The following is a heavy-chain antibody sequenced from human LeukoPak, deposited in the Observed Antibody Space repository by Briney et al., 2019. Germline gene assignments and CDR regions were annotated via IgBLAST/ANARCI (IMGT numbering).Heavy chain of an antibody. CDR1: GGSFSGYY. CDR3: ARDHYYDSSGYYPYDFDY. D-gene: IGHD3-22*01. J-gene: IGHJ4*02. CDR2: INHSGST. Sequence: PSETLSLTCAVYGGSFSGYYWSWIRQPPGKGLEWIGEINHSGSTNYNPSLKSRVTISVDTSENQFSLKLSSVTAADTAVYYCARDHYYDSSGYYPYDFDYWGQGTLVTVSS. V-gene: IGHV4-34*01.